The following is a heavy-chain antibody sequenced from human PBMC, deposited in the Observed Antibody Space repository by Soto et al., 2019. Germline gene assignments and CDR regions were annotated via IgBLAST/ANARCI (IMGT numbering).Heavy chain of an antibody. CDR2: INHSGST. CDR3: ARVKIVVVTAIRKYNWFDP. Sequence: SETLSLTCAVYGGSFSGYYWSWIRQPPGKGLEWIGEINHSGSTNYNPSLKSRVTISVDTSKNQFSLKLSSVTAADTAVYYCARVKIVVVTAIRKYNWFDPWGQGTLVTVPQ. CDR1: GGSFSGYY. D-gene: IGHD2-21*02. J-gene: IGHJ5*02. V-gene: IGHV4-34*01.